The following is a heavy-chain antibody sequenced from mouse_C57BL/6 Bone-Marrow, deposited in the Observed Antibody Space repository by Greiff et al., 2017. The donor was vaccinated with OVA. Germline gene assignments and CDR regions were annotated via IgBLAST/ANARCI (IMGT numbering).Heavy chain of an antibody. V-gene: IGHV7-3*01. Sequence: EVQVVESGGGLVQPGGSLSLSCAASGFTFTDYYMSWVRQPPGKALEWLGFIRNKANGYTTEYSASVKGRFTISRDNSQSILYLQMNALRAEDSATYYCARNWDVAWFAYWGQGTLVTVSA. CDR1: GFTFTDYY. D-gene: IGHD4-1*01. CDR2: IRNKANGYTT. J-gene: IGHJ3*01. CDR3: ARNWDVAWFAY.